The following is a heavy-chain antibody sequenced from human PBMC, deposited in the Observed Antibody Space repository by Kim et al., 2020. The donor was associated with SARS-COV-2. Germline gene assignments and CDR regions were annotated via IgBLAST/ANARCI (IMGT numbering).Heavy chain of an antibody. D-gene: IGHD3-10*01. V-gene: IGHV4-31*02. Sequence: SETLSLTCSVSGASISDGAYHWTWIRQRPGKGLEWLGNIYYSGRTDYNPSLESRLIITQDTSNNQFSLSLSSVTAADTAVYFCARDHPEYYYATKGMDIWGQGTTVTVSS. J-gene: IGHJ6*02. CDR3: ARDHPEYYYATKGMDI. CDR1: GASISDGAYH. CDR2: IYYSGRT.